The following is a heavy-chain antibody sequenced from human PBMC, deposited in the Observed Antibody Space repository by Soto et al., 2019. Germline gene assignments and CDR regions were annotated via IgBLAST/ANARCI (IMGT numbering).Heavy chain of an antibody. J-gene: IGHJ3*02. CDR3: AREPRYCRGGSCSITGDAYDI. CDR2: ISNRGDT. Sequence: GGSLRLSCTASGFIVSNTYVNWVRQAPGKGLEWVSVISNRGDTHYADSVRGRFSLSRDISDNTLHLQMNNLRVEDTAVYYCAREPRYCRGGSCSITGDAYDIWGQGTMVTVS. V-gene: IGHV3-66*01. D-gene: IGHD2-15*01. CDR1: GFIVSNTY.